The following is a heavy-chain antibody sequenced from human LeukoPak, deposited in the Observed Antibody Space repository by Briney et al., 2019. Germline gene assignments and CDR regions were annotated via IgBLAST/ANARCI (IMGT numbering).Heavy chain of an antibody. CDR1: GYTFTSYG. J-gene: IGHJ4*02. CDR3: ARVRGYSYGTGFDY. Sequence: ASVKVSCKASGYTFTSYGISWVRQAPGQGLEWMGWISAYNGNTNYAQKLQGRVTMTTDTSTSTAYMGLGSLRSDDTAMYYCARVRGYSYGTGFDYWGQGTLVTVSS. CDR2: ISAYNGNT. V-gene: IGHV1-18*01. D-gene: IGHD5-18*01.